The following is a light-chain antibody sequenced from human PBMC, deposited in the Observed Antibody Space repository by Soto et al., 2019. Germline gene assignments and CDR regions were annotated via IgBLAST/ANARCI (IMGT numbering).Light chain of an antibody. CDR3: QQYYASSWK. CDR1: QSISSTY. V-gene: IGKV3-20*01. J-gene: IGKJ1*01. CDR2: AAS. Sequence: EIVLTQSPGTLSLSPGEIATLSCRASQSISSTYLDWYRHKPGQAPRLPIYAASSRATGIPDRFSGSGSGTDFTLTISRLEPEDFAVYYCQQYYASSWKFGQGTRVEI.